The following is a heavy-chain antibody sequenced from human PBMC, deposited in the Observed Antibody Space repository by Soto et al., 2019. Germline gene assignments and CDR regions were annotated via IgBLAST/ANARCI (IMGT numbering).Heavy chain of an antibody. V-gene: IGHV3-23*01. CDR3: AKLGSSSWSPHYYFDY. CDR1: GFTFKNYA. D-gene: IGHD2-2*01. J-gene: IGHJ4*02. CDR2: ITDSGDDT. Sequence: PGGSLRLSCAASGFTFKNYAMGWVSQAPGKGLEWVSAITDSGDDTYYIDSVKGRFTISRDNSKSTLYLQMKSLRAEDTAIYYCAKLGSSSWSPHYYFDYWGQGTLVTAPQ.